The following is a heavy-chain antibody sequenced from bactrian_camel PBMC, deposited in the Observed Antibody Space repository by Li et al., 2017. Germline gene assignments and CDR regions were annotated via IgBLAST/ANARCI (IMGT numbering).Heavy chain of an antibody. J-gene: IGHJ4*01. CDR3: ATSNYTTPRY. Sequence: HVQLVESGGGAVQAGGSLTLTCKTSDFIFNVCQMHWYRQAPGKERELVSTIFAGGATTYADSVKGRFTISRDNAETTLYLQMNSLKTEDTAVYYCATSNYTTPRYWGQGTQVTVS. D-gene: IGHD2*01. CDR2: IFAGGAT. CDR1: DFIFNVCQ. V-gene: IGHV3S53*01.